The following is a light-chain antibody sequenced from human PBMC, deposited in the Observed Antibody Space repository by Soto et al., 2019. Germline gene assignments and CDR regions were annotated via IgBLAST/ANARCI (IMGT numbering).Light chain of an antibody. CDR2: GAS. CDR3: QQYGSSPPWA. CDR1: QSVSSSY. J-gene: IGKJ1*01. V-gene: IGKV3-20*01. Sequence: TQAAVNRSLSRRVRAARSSRWIQSVSSSYLAWYQQKPGQAPRLLIYGASSRATGIPDRFSGSVSGPDFTLTISRLETEDFAVYYCQQYGSSPPWAFGQGTKVDIK.